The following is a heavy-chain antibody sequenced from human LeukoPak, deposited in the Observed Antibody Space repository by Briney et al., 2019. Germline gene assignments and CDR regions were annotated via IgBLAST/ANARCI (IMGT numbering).Heavy chain of an antibody. Sequence: GGSLRLSCAASGFTFSSYSMNWVRQAPGKGLEWVSSISGSSSYIYYADSVKGRFTISRDNAKNSLYLQMNSLRAEDTAVYYCARDGMITFGGVIVKGAFDIWGQGTMVTVSS. J-gene: IGHJ3*02. CDR1: GFTFSSYS. D-gene: IGHD3-16*02. V-gene: IGHV3-21*01. CDR3: ARDGMITFGGVIVKGAFDI. CDR2: ISGSSSYI.